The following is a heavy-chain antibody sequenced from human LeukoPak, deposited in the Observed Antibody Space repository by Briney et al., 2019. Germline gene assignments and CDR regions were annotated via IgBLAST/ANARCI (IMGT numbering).Heavy chain of an antibody. J-gene: IGHJ1*01. V-gene: IGHV3-7*01. CDR1: RFTFSTYW. D-gene: IGHD2-15*01. CDR2: IKEDGSET. CDR3: ASTVVCSGGSCYSGYYFQH. Sequence: GGSLRLSCAASRFTFSTYWMSWVRQAPGKGLEWVANIKEDGSETYYVDSVKGRFTISRDNAKNSLYLQMNSLRVEDTAVYYCASTVVCSGGSCYSGYYFQHWGQGTLVTVSS.